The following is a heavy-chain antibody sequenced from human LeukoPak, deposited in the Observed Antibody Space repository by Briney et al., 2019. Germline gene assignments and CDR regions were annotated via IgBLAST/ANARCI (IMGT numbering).Heavy chain of an antibody. CDR2: INPNSGDT. V-gene: IGHV1-2*06. D-gene: IGHD2-21*02. CDR3: ARDYCGGDCFPDY. J-gene: IGHJ4*02. CDR1: GYTLTGYY. Sequence: GASVTVSCKASGYTLTGYYVHWVRQAPGQGLEWMGRINPNSGDTNYAQKFQGRVTMTRDTSISTAYMELSRQRSDDTAVYYCARDYCGGDCFPDYWGQGTLVTVSS.